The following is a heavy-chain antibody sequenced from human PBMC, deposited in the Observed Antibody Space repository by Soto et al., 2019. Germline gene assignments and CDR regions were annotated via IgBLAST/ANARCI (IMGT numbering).Heavy chain of an antibody. CDR1: GYSFSSGW. J-gene: IGHJ4*02. CDR2: INPTDSDT. D-gene: IGHD2-15*01. Sequence: GESLKSSCEASGYSFSSGWIGWVRQMPGKGLEWMAIINPTDSDTRYSPSFQGQVTISADKSISTAYLQWSSLKASDTAMYYCASCRDGRCAYWGQGTLVTVS. V-gene: IGHV5-51*01. CDR3: ASCRDGRCAY.